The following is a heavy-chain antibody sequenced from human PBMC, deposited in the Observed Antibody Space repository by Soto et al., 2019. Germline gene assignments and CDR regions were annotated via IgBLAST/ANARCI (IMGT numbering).Heavy chain of an antibody. J-gene: IGHJ4*02. Sequence: SETLSLTCAVHGGSFSGFFWTWTRQSPGKGLEWIGEINHSGRTNLNPSLKSRVTISVDTSKKQFSLNLGSVTAADTAVYYCARGSYYYDNSGYLHWGQGTLVTVSS. CDR2: INHSGRT. CDR1: GGSFSGFF. V-gene: IGHV4-34*01. D-gene: IGHD3-22*01. CDR3: ARGSYYYDNSGYLH.